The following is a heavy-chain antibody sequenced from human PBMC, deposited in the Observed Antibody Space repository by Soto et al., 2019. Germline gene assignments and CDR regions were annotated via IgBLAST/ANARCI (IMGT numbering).Heavy chain of an antibody. Sequence: QVQLQQWGAGLLKPSETLSLTRAVYGASFTNYYWSWIRQPPGKGLEWIGEINHSGSVKYNPSLKSRVTISVDTSKHPFYLNLSSVTAADTAIYYCCGWVSGNWFDPWAQGTLVTVSS. V-gene: IGHV4-34*01. CDR3: CGWVSGNWFDP. D-gene: IGHD5-12*01. J-gene: IGHJ5*02. CDR2: INHSGSV. CDR1: GASFTNYY.